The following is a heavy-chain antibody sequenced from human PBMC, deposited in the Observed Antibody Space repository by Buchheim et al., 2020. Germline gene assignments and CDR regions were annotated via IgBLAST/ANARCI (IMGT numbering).Heavy chain of an antibody. CDR3: ARGDYYGSGSYSLFDS. CDR1: GGSISSHY. V-gene: IGHV4-59*11. J-gene: IGHJ4*02. CDR2: IYNSGNT. Sequence: QVQLYESGPGLLKPSETLSLICTVSGGSISSHYWNWIRQPPGKGLEWIGYIYNSGNTNYNPSLKSRVTISVDTSKNQFSLKLSSVTAADTAVYYCARGDYYGSGSYSLFDSWGQGTL. D-gene: IGHD3-10*01.